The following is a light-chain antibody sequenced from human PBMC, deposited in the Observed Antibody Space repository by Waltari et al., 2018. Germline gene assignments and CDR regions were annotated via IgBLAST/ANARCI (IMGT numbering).Light chain of an antibody. CDR1: SSDVGGYNL. J-gene: IGLJ2*01. V-gene: IGLV2-23*01. CDR2: DDT. Sequence: QSALTQPAAVSGSPGQSITISCSGSSSDVGGYNLVSWYQHHPGKAPKLMIYDDTKRPSGVSNRFSGSKSGNTASPTISGLQAEDEADYYCCSYAGSSAVVFGGGTKLTVL. CDR3: CSYAGSSAVV.